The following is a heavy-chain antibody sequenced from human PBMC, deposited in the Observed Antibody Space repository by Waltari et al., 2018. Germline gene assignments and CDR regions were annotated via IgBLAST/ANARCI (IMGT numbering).Heavy chain of an antibody. CDR1: GFSLSNARMC. Sequence: QVTLKESGPVLVKPTETLTLTCTVSGFSLSNARMCVSWIRQPPGKALEWLAHIFSNDENSYSTSLKSRLTMSTDAAKGQVVLTMTNMDPVDTATYYSARIGAVDNPAWGQGTLFTVSS. CDR3: ARIGAVDNPA. D-gene: IGHD1-1*01. CDR2: IFSNDEN. V-gene: IGHV2-26*01. J-gene: IGHJ4*02.